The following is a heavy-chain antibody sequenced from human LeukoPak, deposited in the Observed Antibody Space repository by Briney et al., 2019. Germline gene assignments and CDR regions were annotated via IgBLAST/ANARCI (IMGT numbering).Heavy chain of an antibody. CDR1: GYSFTSYW. Sequence: GESLKISCKGSGYSFTSYWIGWVRQMPGKGLEWMGIIYPGDSDTRYSPSFQGQVTISADKSISTAYLQWSSLKASDTAMYYCARHRRRFLEWPFDAFDIWGQGTMVTVSS. CDR2: IYPGDSDT. CDR3: ARHRRRFLEWPFDAFDI. J-gene: IGHJ3*02. V-gene: IGHV5-51*01. D-gene: IGHD3-3*01.